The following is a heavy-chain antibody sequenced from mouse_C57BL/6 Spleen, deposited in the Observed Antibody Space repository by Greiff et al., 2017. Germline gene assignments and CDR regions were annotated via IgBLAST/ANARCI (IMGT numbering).Heavy chain of an antibody. CDR2: IDPETGGT. CDR3: TRRGDGYYHYFDY. CDR1: GYTFTDYE. D-gene: IGHD2-3*01. J-gene: IGHJ2*01. V-gene: IGHV1-15*01. Sequence: QVQLKQSGAELVRPGASVTLSCKASGYTFTDYEMHWVKQTPVHGLEWIGAIDPETGGTAYNQKFKGKAILTADKSSSTAYMELRSLTSEDSAVYYCTRRGDGYYHYFDYWGQGTTLTVSS.